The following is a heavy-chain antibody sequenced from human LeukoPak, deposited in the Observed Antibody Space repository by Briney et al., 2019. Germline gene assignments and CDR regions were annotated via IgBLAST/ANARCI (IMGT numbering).Heavy chain of an antibody. D-gene: IGHD6-19*01. CDR1: GFTFSNYE. CDR2: ISSSAATI. CDR3: AKGLRSYSSGWYSHDAFDI. J-gene: IGHJ3*02. Sequence: GGSLRLSCGAVGFTFSNYEMNWVRQAPGKGLEWVSFISSSAATIYYADSVRGRFSISRDNAKNSLHLQMNSLRAEDTAVYYCAKGLRSYSSGWYSHDAFDIWGQGTMVTVSS. V-gene: IGHV3-48*03.